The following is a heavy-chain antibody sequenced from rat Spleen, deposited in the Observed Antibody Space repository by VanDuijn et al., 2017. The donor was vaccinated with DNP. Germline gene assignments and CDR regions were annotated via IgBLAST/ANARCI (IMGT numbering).Heavy chain of an antibody. CDR3: ARGNNNYPYWSFDF. CDR2: IIYDGSRT. CDR1: GFTFSNYG. J-gene: IGHJ1*01. V-gene: IGHV5-29*01. D-gene: IGHD1-10*01. Sequence: EVQLVESGGGLVQPGRSLKLSCAASGFTFSNYGMAWVRQAPTKGLEWVAIIIYDGSRTYYRNSVRGRFTISRDNAKNTLYLQMNRLRSEDTATYYCARGNNNYPYWSFDFWGPGTMVTVSS.